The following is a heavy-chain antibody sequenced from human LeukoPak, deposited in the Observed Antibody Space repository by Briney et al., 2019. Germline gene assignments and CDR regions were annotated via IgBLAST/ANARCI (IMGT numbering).Heavy chain of an antibody. CDR3: ATGPRRITIFGVVISDAFDI. Sequence: GASVKVSCKASGYTFTSYDINWVRQATGQGLEWMGWMNPNSGNTGYAQKFQGRVTMTEDTSTDTAYMELSSLRSEDTAVYYCATGPRRITIFGVVISDAFDIWGQGTMVTVSS. J-gene: IGHJ3*02. CDR1: GYTFTSYD. CDR2: MNPNSGNT. V-gene: IGHV1-8*02. D-gene: IGHD3-3*01.